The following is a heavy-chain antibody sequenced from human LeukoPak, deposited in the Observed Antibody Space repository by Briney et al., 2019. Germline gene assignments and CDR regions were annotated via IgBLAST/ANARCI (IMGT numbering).Heavy chain of an antibody. J-gene: IGHJ5*02. D-gene: IGHD3-10*01. V-gene: IGHV1-8*01. CDR1: GYTFTSYD. CDR2: MNPNSGNT. CDR3: ARDMGRGVIAYNWFDP. Sequence: ASVKVSCKASGYTFTSYDINWVRQATGQGLEWMGWMNPNSGNTGYAQKFQGRVTMTRNTSISTAYMELSSLRSEDTAVYYCARDMGRGVIAYNWFDPWGQGTLVTVSS.